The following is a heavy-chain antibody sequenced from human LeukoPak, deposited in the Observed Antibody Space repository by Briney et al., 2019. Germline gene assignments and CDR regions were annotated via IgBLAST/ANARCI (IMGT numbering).Heavy chain of an antibody. J-gene: IGHJ4*02. D-gene: IGHD3-22*01. Sequence: PGGSLRLSCAASGFTFSSYAMHWVRQVPGKGLEWVAVISYDGSNKYYADSVKGRFTISRDNSKNTLYLQMNSLRAEDTAVYYCARDRGDYYDSSGPLDYWGQGTLVTVSS. CDR1: GFTFSSYA. CDR2: ISYDGSNK. V-gene: IGHV3-30-3*01. CDR3: ARDRGDYYDSSGPLDY.